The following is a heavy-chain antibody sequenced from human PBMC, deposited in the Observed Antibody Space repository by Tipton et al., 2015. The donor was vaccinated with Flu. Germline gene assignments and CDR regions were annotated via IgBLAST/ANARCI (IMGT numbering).Heavy chain of an antibody. J-gene: IGHJ5*02. Sequence: TLSLTCSVFGGAITSGGYHWTWIRQYPGKGLEWIGYISYSGTTYYNPSLKSRVTISIDTSKNQFSLNMRSVTAADMAVYYCARRDYSNYVSDPKSWFDPWGQGTLVSVSS. CDR2: ISYSGTT. D-gene: IGHD4-11*01. CDR3: ARRDYSNYVSDPKSWFDP. CDR1: GGAITSGGYH. V-gene: IGHV4-31*03.